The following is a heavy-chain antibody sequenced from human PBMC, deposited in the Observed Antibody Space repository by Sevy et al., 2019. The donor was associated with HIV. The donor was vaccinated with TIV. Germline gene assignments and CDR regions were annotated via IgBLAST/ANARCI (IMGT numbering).Heavy chain of an antibody. CDR2: IIPIFVTT. J-gene: IGHJ4*02. V-gene: IGHV1-69*13. Sequence: ASVKVSCKASGGTFSSYALSWVRQAPGQGLEWMGGIIPIFVTTNLAQTFQGRVTITADDSRSTAYMELSSLRSADTAVYYCARTPLLSIPGTTDVYFDNWGQGTLVTVSS. CDR3: ARTPLLSIPGTTDVYFDN. D-gene: IGHD1-7*01. CDR1: GGTFSSYA.